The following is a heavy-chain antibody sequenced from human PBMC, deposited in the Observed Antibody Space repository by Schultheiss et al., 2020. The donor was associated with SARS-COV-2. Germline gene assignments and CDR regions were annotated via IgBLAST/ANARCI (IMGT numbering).Heavy chain of an antibody. CDR2: INHSGST. CDR3: AREAYSREIDY. V-gene: IGHV4-59*12. CDR1: GGSISSYY. J-gene: IGHJ4*02. Sequence: SETLSLTCTVSGGSISSYYWSWIRQPPGKGLEWIGEINHSGSTNYNPSLKSRVTISVDTSKNQFSLKLSSVTAADTAVYYCAREAYSREIDYWGQGTLVTVSS. D-gene: IGHD6-13*01.